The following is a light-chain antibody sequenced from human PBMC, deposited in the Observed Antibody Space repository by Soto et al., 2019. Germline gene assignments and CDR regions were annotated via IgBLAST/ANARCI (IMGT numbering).Light chain of an antibody. V-gene: IGKV3-15*01. CDR2: GAS. CDR1: QSVTSD. Sequence: EIVMTQSPATLSVAPGERATLCCRASQSVTSDLAWYQHKPGQAPRLLIYGASARATGIPARFGGSGSGTEFTLTISRLEPEDFAVYYCQQYGSSYPWTFGQGTKVDIK. CDR3: QQYGSSYPWT. J-gene: IGKJ1*01.